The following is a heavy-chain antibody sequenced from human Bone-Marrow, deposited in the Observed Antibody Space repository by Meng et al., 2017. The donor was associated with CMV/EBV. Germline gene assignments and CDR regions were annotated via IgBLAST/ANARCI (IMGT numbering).Heavy chain of an antibody. J-gene: IGHJ4*02. CDR1: GYTFTSYG. V-gene: IGHV1-2*02. CDR2: INPNSGGT. CDR3: ARVILEWLPYFDY. Sequence: ASVKVSCKASGYTFTSYGISWVRQAPGQGLEWMGWINPNSGGTNYAQKFQGRVTMTRDTSISTAYMELSRLRSDDTAVYYCARVILEWLPYFDYWVQGTLVTVSS. D-gene: IGHD3-3*01.